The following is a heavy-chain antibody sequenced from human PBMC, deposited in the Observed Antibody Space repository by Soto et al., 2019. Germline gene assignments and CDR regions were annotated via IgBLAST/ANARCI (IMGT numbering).Heavy chain of an antibody. V-gene: IGHV3-23*01. J-gene: IGHJ4*02. Sequence: EVQLLESGGGLVQPGGSLGLSCAASGFTFSSYDMSWVRQAPGKGLEYVSSISVNGSGTYNADSVKGRLTITRDNSKNTLYLQMHSLRVEDMAVYYCARTTTTKSRDYLGQGTLVTVSS. CDR2: ISVNGSGT. D-gene: IGHD4-17*01. CDR3: ARTTTTKSRDY. CDR1: GFTFSSYD.